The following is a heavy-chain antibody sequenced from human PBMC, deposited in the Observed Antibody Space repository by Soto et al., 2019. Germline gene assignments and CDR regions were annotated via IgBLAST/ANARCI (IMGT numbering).Heavy chain of an antibody. CDR3: AREGYCSGGSCSGRFFDY. V-gene: IGHV4-31*03. CDR1: GGSISSGGYY. Sequence: SETLSLTCTVSGGSISSGGYYWSWIRQHPGKGLEWIGYIYYSGSTYYNPSLKSRVTISVDTSKNQFSLKLSSVTAADTAVYYCAREGYCSGGSCSGRFFDYWGQGTLVTVSS. D-gene: IGHD2-15*01. J-gene: IGHJ4*02. CDR2: IYYSGST.